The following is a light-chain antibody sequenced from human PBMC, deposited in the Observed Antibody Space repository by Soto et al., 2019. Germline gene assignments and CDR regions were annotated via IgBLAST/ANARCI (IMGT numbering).Light chain of an antibody. J-gene: IGKJ5*01. Sequence: IPMNQSPSSVCGSXGDRVTIDCRARSGISNCLARYQQKPGKPPNILXXAASTLQSGVQSRLSGSGSGKDFTLNISSLQPEEFSVYYCKQRSNWPLITFGQGTRLEI. CDR1: SGISNC. V-gene: IGKV1-27*01. CDR2: AAS. CDR3: KQRSNWPLIT.